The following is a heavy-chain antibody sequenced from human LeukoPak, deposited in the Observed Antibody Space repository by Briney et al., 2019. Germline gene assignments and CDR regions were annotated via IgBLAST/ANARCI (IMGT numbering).Heavy chain of an antibody. Sequence: GESLKISFQGSGYRFTSYWIGWGRPMPGKGLEWMGSIYPGDSDTRYSPSFQGQVTISADKSISTAYLQWSSLKASDTAMYYCARVPYGGNSDFDYWGQGTLVTVSS. J-gene: IGHJ4*02. CDR1: GYRFTSYW. CDR3: ARVPYGGNSDFDY. V-gene: IGHV5-51*01. CDR2: IYPGDSDT. D-gene: IGHD4-23*01.